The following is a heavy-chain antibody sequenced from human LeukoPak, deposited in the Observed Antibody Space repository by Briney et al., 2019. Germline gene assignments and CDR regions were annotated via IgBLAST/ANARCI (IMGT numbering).Heavy chain of an antibody. D-gene: IGHD2-15*01. CDR1: GLTFSSYY. CDR2: ISGSGGST. J-gene: IGHJ6*03. V-gene: IGHV3-23*01. CDR3: AKGGISAPPDYYYYMDV. Sequence: GGSLRLSLAACGLTFSSYYLIWVPQAPGKGLEWVSAISGSGGSTYYVDSVKGRFTISRDNSKNTLYLQMNSLRAEDTAVCYCAKGGISAPPDYYYYMDVRGKGTTVTVSS.